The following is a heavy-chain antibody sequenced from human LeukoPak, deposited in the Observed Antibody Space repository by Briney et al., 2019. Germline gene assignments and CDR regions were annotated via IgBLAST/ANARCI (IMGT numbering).Heavy chain of an antibody. V-gene: IGHV3-7*03. J-gene: IGHJ4*02. CDR2: IKQDGSEK. Sequence: QPGVSLRLSCAASGFTSSSYWMSWVRQAPGQGLEWVANIKQDGSEKYYVDSVKGRFTISRDNAKNSLSLQMNSLRAEDTAVYYCAASGGMGDYWGQGTLVTVSS. D-gene: IGHD2-15*01. CDR3: AASGGMGDY. CDR1: GFTSSSYW.